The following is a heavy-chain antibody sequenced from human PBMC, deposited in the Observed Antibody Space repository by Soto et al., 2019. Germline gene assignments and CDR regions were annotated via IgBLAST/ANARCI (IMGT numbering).Heavy chain of an antibody. D-gene: IGHD6-19*01. J-gene: IGHJ1*01. CDR3: ARNIAVPSRQIEH. CDR1: GGSMRGYY. CDR2: VYYTGST. Sequence: QVQLQESGPGLVKPSETLSLTCRVSGGSMRGYYWSWIRQAPGKGLEWIGYVYYTGSTTYNPSLQSRVTISLDTSSKPLSLRLRIASAADTAVYFCARNIAVPSRQIEHWGQGIRVTVSS. V-gene: IGHV4-59*01.